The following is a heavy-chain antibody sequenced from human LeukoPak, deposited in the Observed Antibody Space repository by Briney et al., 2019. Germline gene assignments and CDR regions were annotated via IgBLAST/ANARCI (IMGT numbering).Heavy chain of an antibody. J-gene: IGHJ4*02. Sequence: GGSLRLSCAASGFTFSSYSMNWVRQAPGKGLEWVSSISSSSSYIYYVDSVKGRFTISRDNAKNSLYLQMNSLRAEDTAVYYCARDLKYSSSSVDYWGQGTLVTVSS. V-gene: IGHV3-21*01. CDR1: GFTFSSYS. CDR2: ISSSSSYI. CDR3: ARDLKYSSSSVDY. D-gene: IGHD6-6*01.